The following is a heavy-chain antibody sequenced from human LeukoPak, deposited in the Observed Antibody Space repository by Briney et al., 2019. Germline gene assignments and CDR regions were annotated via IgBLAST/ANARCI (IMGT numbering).Heavy chain of an antibody. Sequence: GGSLRLSCTVSGFTFSNYWMRWVHQAPGKGLEWVASIDKDGSEKRYVDSAKGRFTISRDNTKNSVYLQMTRLGAEDTAVYYCATYTQYIGAPGTDYWGQGTLVTVSS. CDR3: ATYTQYIGAPGTDY. V-gene: IGHV3-7*01. CDR2: IDKDGSEK. J-gene: IGHJ4*02. D-gene: IGHD6-13*01. CDR1: GFTFSNYW.